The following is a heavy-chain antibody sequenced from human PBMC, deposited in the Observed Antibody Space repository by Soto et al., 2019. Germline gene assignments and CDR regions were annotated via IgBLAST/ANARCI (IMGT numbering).Heavy chain of an antibody. V-gene: IGHV3-23*01. Sequence: PGGSLRLSFAASGFTFSSHGMSWVRQAPGKGLEWVSSISGSGGSTYYADSVKGRFTIPRDNSKNPLYLQMNSLRVEDPAVYYCAKAAVYYCSGLYFNFEYWGQGTLVTVYS. J-gene: IGHJ4*02. CDR3: AKAAVYYCSGLYFNFEY. CDR2: ISGSGGST. CDR1: GFTFSSHG. D-gene: IGHD3-10*01.